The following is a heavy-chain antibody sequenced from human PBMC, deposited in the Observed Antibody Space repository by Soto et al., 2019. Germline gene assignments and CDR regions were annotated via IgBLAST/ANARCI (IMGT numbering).Heavy chain of an antibody. CDR3: ARAEYYYDFGSGYYHGSDY. V-gene: IGHV4-39*01. Sequence: SETLSLTCTVSGGSISSSSYYWGWIRQPPGKGLEWIGSIYYSGYTYYNPSLKSRVTISVDTSKNQFSLKLSSVTAADTAVYYCARAEYYYDFGSGYYHGSDYWGQGTLVTVSS. J-gene: IGHJ4*02. D-gene: IGHD3-3*01. CDR2: IYYSGYT. CDR1: GGSISSSSYY.